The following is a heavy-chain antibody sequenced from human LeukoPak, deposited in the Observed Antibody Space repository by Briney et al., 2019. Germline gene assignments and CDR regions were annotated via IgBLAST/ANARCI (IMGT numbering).Heavy chain of an antibody. D-gene: IGHD5-12*01. V-gene: IGHV1-69*01. Sequence: SVKVCCKASGGTFSSYAISWVRQAPGQGLEWMGGIIPIFGTAKYAEKFQGRVSITADESTITVYMEVSSLRSEDTAVYYCARWAQMNSGYDFWGPYDYWGQGTLVTVSS. CDR2: IIPIFGTA. CDR1: GGTFSSYA. CDR3: ARWAQMNSGYDFWGPYDY. J-gene: IGHJ4*02.